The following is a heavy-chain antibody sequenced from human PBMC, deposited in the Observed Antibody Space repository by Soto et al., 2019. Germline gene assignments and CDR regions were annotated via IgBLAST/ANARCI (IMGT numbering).Heavy chain of an antibody. CDR1: GFTFSSYA. CDR2: ISYDGSNK. CDR3: ARGGYCSGGSCYAGRYYGMDV. J-gene: IGHJ6*02. Sequence: PGGSLRLSCAASGFTFSSYAMHWVRQAPGKGLEWVAVISYDGSNKYYADSVKGRFTISRDNSKNTLYLQMNSLRAEDTAVYYCARGGYCSGGSCYAGRYYGMDVWGQGTTVTVSS. V-gene: IGHV3-30-3*01. D-gene: IGHD2-15*01.